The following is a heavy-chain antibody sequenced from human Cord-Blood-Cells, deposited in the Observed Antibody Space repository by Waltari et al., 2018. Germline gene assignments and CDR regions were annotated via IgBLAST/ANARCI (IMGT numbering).Heavy chain of an antibody. CDR2: INHSGST. J-gene: IGHJ4*02. CDR1: GGSFSGYY. CDR3: ARSAGDVGCCDY. Sequence: QVQLQQWGAGLLKPSETLSLTCAVYGGSFSGYYWSWIRQPPGKGLEWIGEINHSGSTTYNRSLESRVPRSVDTSKKQFSVELSSVTAADTAVYYCARSAGDVGCCDYGGQGTLVTVSS. D-gene: IGHD1-26*01. V-gene: IGHV4-34*01.